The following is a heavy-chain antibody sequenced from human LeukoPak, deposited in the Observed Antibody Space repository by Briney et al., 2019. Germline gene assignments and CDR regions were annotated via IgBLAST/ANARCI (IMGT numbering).Heavy chain of an antibody. CDR2: IYSGGST. V-gene: IGHV3-66*01. J-gene: IGHJ1*01. CDR3: ARAVRGVIITKGYFQH. Sequence: PGGSLRLSCAASGFTVSSNYMSWVRQGPGKGLEWVSVIYSGGSTYYADSVKGRFTISRDNSKNTLYLQMNSLRAEDTAVYYCARAVRGVIITKGYFQHWGQGTLVTVSS. D-gene: IGHD3-10*01. CDR1: GFTVSSNY.